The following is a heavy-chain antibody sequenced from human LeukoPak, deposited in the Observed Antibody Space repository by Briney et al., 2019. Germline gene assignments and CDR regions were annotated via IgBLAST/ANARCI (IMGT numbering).Heavy chain of an antibody. Sequence: GGSLRLSCAASGFTFSTYAMSWVRQAQGKGLEWVSAISGSGGSTYYADSVKGRFTISRDNSKNTLYLQMNSLRAEDTAVYYCAKTTSGWYDAIDYWGQGTLVTVSS. CDR1: GFTFSTYA. D-gene: IGHD6-19*01. J-gene: IGHJ4*02. V-gene: IGHV3-23*01. CDR3: AKTTSGWYDAIDY. CDR2: ISGSGGST.